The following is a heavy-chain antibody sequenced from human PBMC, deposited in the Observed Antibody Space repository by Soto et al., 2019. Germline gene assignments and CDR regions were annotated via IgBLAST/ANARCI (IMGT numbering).Heavy chain of an antibody. J-gene: IGHJ4*02. CDR1: GGTFSSYA. Sequence: ASVKVSCKASGGTFSSYAISWVRQAPGQGLEWMGIINPSGGSTSYAQKFQGRVTMTRDTSTSTVYMELSSLRSEDTAVYYCARGVPAHKRSIGYWGQGTLVTVSS. D-gene: IGHD6-6*01. V-gene: IGHV1-46*03. CDR2: INPSGGST. CDR3: ARGVPAHKRSIGY.